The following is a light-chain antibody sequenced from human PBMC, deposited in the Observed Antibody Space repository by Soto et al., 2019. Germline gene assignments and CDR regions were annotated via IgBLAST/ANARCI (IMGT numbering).Light chain of an antibody. CDR3: QQYGSSSWT. V-gene: IGKV3-20*01. CDR1: QSVSSSY. Sequence: EIVLTQSPCTLSLSPGERATLSCRASQSVSSSYLAWYQQKPGQAPRLLIYGASSRATGIPDRFSGSGSGTDFTLTISRLEPEDFEVYYCQQYGSSSWTFGQGTKVDNK. J-gene: IGKJ1*01. CDR2: GAS.